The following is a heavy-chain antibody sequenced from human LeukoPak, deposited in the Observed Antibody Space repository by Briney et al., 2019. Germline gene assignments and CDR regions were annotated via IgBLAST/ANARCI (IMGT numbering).Heavy chain of an antibody. J-gene: IGHJ6*03. V-gene: IGHV3-48*03. CDR3: ARRGLPSYYMDV. CDR1: GFTFSSYE. CDR2: IGSSGSII. Sequence: GGSLRLSCAASGFTFSSYEMNWVRQAPGKGLELISYIGSSGSIIYYADSVKGRFTISRDNAKNSLYLQMNNLGAEGTAVYYWARRGLPSYYMDVWGKGTTVTVSS.